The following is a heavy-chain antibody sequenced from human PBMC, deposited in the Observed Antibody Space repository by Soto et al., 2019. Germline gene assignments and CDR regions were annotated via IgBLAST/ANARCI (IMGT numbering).Heavy chain of an antibody. J-gene: IGHJ3*02. CDR1: GYTFTSYD. Sequence: ASVKVSCKASGYTFTSYDINWVRQATGQGLEWMGWMNPNSGNTDYAQKLQGRVTMTTDTSTSTAYMELRSLRSDDTAVYYCARTYYDILTGYPPLDIWGQGTMVTVSS. CDR2: MNPNSGNT. V-gene: IGHV1-8*01. CDR3: ARTYYDILTGYPPLDI. D-gene: IGHD3-9*01.